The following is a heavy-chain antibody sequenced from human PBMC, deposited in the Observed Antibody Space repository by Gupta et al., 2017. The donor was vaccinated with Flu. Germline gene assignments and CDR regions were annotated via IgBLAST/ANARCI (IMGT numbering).Heavy chain of an antibody. V-gene: IGHV1-58*02. Sequence: QMQLVQSGPEVQKPGTSVKVSCKASGFTFTSSAMQWVRQARGQRLEWIGWIVVGSGNTNYAQKFQERVTITRDMSTSTAYMELSSLRSEDTAVYYCAAEVGTAMVIPAFDIWGQGTMVTVSS. CDR2: IVVGSGNT. CDR1: GFTFTSSA. CDR3: AAEVGTAMVIPAFDI. J-gene: IGHJ3*02. D-gene: IGHD5-18*01.